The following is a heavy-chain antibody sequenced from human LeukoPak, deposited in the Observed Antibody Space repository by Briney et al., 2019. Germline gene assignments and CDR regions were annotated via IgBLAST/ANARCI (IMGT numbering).Heavy chain of an antibody. CDR2: ISSSSSYI. CDR3: ARAGYSSGWRIDY. CDR1: GFTFSSYS. J-gene: IGHJ4*02. V-gene: IGHV3-21*01. Sequence: GGSLRLSCAASGFTFSSYSMNWVRQAPGKGLEWVSSISSSSSYIYYADSVKGRFTTSRDNAKNSLYLQMSSLRAEDTAVYYCARAGYSSGWRIDYWGQGTLVTVSS. D-gene: IGHD6-19*01.